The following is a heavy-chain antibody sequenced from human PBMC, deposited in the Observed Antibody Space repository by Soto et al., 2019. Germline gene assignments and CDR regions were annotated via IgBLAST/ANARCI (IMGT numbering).Heavy chain of an antibody. J-gene: IGHJ4*02. V-gene: IGHV3-30-3*01. CDR3: ARSGARYSSSWYLWGGIDY. Sequence: QVQLVESGGGVVQPGRSLRLSCAASGFTFSSYAMHWVRQAPGKGLEWVAVISYDGSNKYYADSVKGRFTISRDNSKNTLYLQMNSLRAEDTAVYYCARSGARYSSSWYLWGGIDYWGQGTLVTVSS. D-gene: IGHD6-13*01. CDR2: ISYDGSNK. CDR1: GFTFSSYA.